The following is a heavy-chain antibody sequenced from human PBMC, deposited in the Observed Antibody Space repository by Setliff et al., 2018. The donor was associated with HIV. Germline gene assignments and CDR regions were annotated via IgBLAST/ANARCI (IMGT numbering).Heavy chain of an antibody. J-gene: IGHJ4*02. D-gene: IGHD3-22*01. Sequence: SETLSLTCAVSGYSISSGYYWGWVRQPPGKGLEWIGSIYHSGSTYYNPSLKSRVTISVDTSKNQFSLKLSSVTAADTAVYYCARGLSFYDPGGFDYWGQGTLVTVSS. V-gene: IGHV4-38-2*01. CDR2: IYHSGST. CDR3: ARGLSFYDPGGFDY. CDR1: GYSISSGYY.